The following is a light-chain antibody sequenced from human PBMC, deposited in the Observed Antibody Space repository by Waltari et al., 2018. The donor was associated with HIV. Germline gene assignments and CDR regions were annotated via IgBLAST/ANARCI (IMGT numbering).Light chain of an antibody. CDR1: DPNVGTHD. V-gene: IGLV1-40*01. CDR2: NNN. J-gene: IGLJ2*01. CDR3: QSYDSSLSASV. Sequence: QSVLTQPPSVSGAPGQRVTLSCTGSDPNVGTHDVHWYQQPPGASPQLLIYNNNNRPSGVPDRFSASKSGTSASLAITGLQAEDETDYYCQSYDSSLSASVFGGGTKLTVL.